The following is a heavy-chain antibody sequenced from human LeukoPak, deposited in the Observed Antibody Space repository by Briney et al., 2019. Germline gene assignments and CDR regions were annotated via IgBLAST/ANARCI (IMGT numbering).Heavy chain of an antibody. V-gene: IGHV4-4*07. CDR3: ARIPDYGDYVFDY. J-gene: IGHJ4*02. D-gene: IGHD4-17*01. Sequence: SETLSLTCTVSGGSISSYYWSWIRQPAGKGLEWTGRIYTSGSTNYNPSLKSRATMSVDTSRNQFSLKLSSVTAADTAVYYCARIPDYGDYVFDYWGQGTLVTVSS. CDR2: IYTSGST. CDR1: GGSISSYY.